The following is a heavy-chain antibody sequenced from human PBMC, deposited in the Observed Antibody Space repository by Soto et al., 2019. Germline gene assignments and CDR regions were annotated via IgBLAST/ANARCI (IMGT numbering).Heavy chain of an antibody. CDR2: VYYTGTT. J-gene: IGHJ5*01. D-gene: IGHD3-22*01. CDR3: STRAYDTNGYYRFDP. CDR1: GGSISSYF. V-gene: IGHV4-59*12. Sequence: PSETLSLTCTVSGGSISSYFYIWVRQPPGKGLEWIGSVYYTGTTDYNPSLKSRVTISVDTSKTQFSLNLSAVTAADTAMYYCSTRAYDTNGYYRFDPWGQGTLVTVSS.